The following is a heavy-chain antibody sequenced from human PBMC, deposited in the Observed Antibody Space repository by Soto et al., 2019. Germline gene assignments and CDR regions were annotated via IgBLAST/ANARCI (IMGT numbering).Heavy chain of an antibody. V-gene: IGHV3-23*01. J-gene: IGHJ4*02. Sequence: EVQLLESGGSLVQPGGSLRLSCAASEFTFNKCAMSWVRQAPGKGLEWVSALSASGATTFYADSVRGRFTISRDNSKNTLYLQMNSLRVEDTAVYYCAKDGGGDGYNPTRFDSWGQGTLVTVSS. CDR1: EFTFNKCA. CDR3: AKDGGGDGYNPTRFDS. D-gene: IGHD2-21*01. CDR2: LSASGATT.